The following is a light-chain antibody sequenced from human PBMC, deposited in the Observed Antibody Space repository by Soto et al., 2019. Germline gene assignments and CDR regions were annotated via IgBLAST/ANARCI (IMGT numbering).Light chain of an antibody. Sequence: AIRMTQSPSSFSASTGDRVTITCRASQGISSHFSLVSGKTRQSPRLLIYTASYLESGVPSRFSGSGSGTDFTLTISSLQSEDFAVYYCQQYFSYPLTFGGGTKVEIK. CDR1: QGISSH. V-gene: IGKV1-8*01. J-gene: IGKJ4*01. CDR3: QQYFSYPLT. CDR2: TAS.